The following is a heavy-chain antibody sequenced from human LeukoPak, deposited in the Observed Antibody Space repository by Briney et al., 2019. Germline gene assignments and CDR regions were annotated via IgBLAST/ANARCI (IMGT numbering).Heavy chain of an antibody. CDR1: GGTFSSYA. V-gene: IGHV1-69*05. CDR2: IIPIFGTA. J-gene: IGHJ5*02. CDR3: ARDMHELEWDTAVGGFDP. Sequence: GASVKVSCKASGGTFSSYAISWVRQAPGQGLEWMGGIIPIFGTANYAQKFQGRVTITTDESTSTAYMELSSLRSEDTAVYYCARDMHELEWDTAVGGFDPWGQGTLVTVSS. D-gene: IGHD3-3*01.